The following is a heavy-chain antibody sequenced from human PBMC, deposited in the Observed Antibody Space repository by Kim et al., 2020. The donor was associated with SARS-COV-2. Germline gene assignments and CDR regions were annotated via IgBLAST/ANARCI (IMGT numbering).Heavy chain of an antibody. CDR1: GYTFTGYY. CDR3: ARSAIRGYSYGAYYYYGMDV. J-gene: IGHJ6*02. CDR2: INPNSGGT. D-gene: IGHD5-18*01. Sequence: ASVKVSCKASGYTFTGYYMHWVRQAPGQGLEWMGWINPNSGGTNYAQKFQGWVTMTRDTSISTAYMELSRLRSDDTAVYYCARSAIRGYSYGAYYYYGMDVWGQGTTVTVSS. V-gene: IGHV1-2*04.